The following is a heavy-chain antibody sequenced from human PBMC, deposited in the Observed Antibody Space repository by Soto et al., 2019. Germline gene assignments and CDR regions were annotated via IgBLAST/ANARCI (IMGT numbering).Heavy chain of an antibody. CDR2: ISSRSDI. CDR3: AREYTAWPLAYGLDV. D-gene: IGHD2-2*02. CDR1: GFTFSTYS. Sequence: GGSLRLSCVGSGFTFSTYSINWVRQAPGKGLEWVSSISSRSDIYYADSVKGQFTISRDNAKDSVSLQTNSLRAEDTAVYYCAREYTAWPLAYGLDVWGQGTTVTVSS. V-gene: IGHV3-21*01. J-gene: IGHJ6*02.